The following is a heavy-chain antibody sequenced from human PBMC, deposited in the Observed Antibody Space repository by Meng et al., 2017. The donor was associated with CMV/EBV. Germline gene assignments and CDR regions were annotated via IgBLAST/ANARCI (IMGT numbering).Heavy chain of an antibody. D-gene: IGHD3-16*01. J-gene: IGHJ4*02. CDR1: GFTFSSYW. CDR2: IKQDGSEK. V-gene: IGHV3-7*01. CDR3: ARDMSLDY. Sequence: GESLKISCAASGFTFSSYWMSWVRQAPGKGLEWVANIKQDGSEKYYVDSVKGRFTISRDSAKNSLYLQMNSLRAEDTAVYYCARDMSLDYWGQGTLVTVSS.